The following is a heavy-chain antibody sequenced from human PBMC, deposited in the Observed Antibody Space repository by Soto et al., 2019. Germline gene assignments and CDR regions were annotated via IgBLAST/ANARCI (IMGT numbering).Heavy chain of an antibody. J-gene: IGHJ1*01. Sequence: EVQLLESGGGLVQPGGSLRLSCAASGFSFNSYSMSCVRQAPGKGLEWVAGIIGSGDSAYYADSVKGRFTISRDNSKNTLSLQMNSLRAGDTAIYYCARDRGTTTVTFDAFQHWGQGTLVAVSS. V-gene: IGHV3-23*01. CDR2: IIGSGDSA. D-gene: IGHD4-17*01. CDR1: GFSFNSYS. CDR3: ARDRGTTTVTFDAFQH.